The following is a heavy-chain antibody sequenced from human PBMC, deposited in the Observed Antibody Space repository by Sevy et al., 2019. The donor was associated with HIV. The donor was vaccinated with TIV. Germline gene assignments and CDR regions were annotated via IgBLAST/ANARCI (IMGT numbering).Heavy chain of an antibody. J-gene: IGHJ4*02. Sequence: SETLSLTCTVYGGSFSGYYWSWIRQPPGKGLEWIGEINHTGSANYNPSLKSRVTISVDTSKNQFSLKLSSVTAADTAVYYCARQSIAARIYYWGQGTLVTVSS. D-gene: IGHD6-6*01. CDR1: GGSFSGYY. CDR3: ARQSIAARIYY. V-gene: IGHV4-34*01. CDR2: INHTGSA.